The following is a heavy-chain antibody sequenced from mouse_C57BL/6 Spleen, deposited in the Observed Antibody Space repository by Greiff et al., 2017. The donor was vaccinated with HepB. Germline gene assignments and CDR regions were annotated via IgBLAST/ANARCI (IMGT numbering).Heavy chain of an antibody. J-gene: IGHJ3*01. D-gene: IGHD1-1*01. CDR2: IDPETGGT. Sequence: QVQLQQSGAELVRPGASVTLSCKASGYTFTDYEMHWVKQTPVHGLEWIGAIDPETGGTAYNQKFKGKAILTADKSSSPAYMELRSLTSEDSAVYYCTRITTVVAAWFAYWGQGTLVTVSA. CDR3: TRITTVVAAWFAY. V-gene: IGHV1-15*01. CDR1: GYTFTDYE.